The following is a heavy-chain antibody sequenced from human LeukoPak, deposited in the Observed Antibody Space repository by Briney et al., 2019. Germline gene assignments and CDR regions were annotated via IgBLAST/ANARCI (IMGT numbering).Heavy chain of an antibody. CDR2: IRYDGSNK. CDR3: AKDPRPYYYYDSSGYYPY. CDR1: GFTFSSYG. J-gene: IGHJ4*02. D-gene: IGHD3-22*01. V-gene: IGHV3-30*02. Sequence: GGSLRLSCAASGFTFSSYGMHWVRQAPGKGLEWVAFIRYDGSNKYYADSVKGRFTISRDNSKNTLYLQMNSLRAEDTAVYYCAKDPRPYYYYDSSGYYPYWGQGTLVTVSS.